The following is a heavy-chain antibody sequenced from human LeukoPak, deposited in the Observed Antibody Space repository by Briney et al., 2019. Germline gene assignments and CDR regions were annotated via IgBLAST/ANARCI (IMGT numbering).Heavy chain of an antibody. J-gene: IGHJ4*02. V-gene: IGHV3-7*01. D-gene: IGHD2-15*01. CDR1: GFTFSAYW. CDR2: IKQDGSEK. CDR3: ARSIVVVVAATTFFDY. Sequence: GRSLRLSCAASGFTFSAYWMSWVRQAPRKGLEWVANIKQDGSEKYYVDSVKGRFTISRDNAKNSLYLQMNSLRAEDTAVYYCARSIVVVVAATTFFDYWGQGTLVTVSS.